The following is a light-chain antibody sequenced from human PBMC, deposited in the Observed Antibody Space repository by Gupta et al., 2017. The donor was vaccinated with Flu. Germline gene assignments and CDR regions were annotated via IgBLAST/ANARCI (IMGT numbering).Light chain of an antibody. V-gene: IGKV3-11*01. Sequence: EIVLTQSPATLSLSPGERATLSCRASQSVSSYLAWYQQKPGQAPRLLIYDASNRATGIPARFSGSGSGTDFTLTISSLEPEDFAIYYCQHRSNWPLTFGGGTKVEIK. J-gene: IGKJ4*01. CDR3: QHRSNWPLT. CDR2: DAS. CDR1: QSVSSY.